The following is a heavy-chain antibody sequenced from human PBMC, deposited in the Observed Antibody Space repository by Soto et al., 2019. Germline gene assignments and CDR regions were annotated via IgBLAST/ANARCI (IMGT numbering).Heavy chain of an antibody. Sequence: PVGSLRLSCAASGFTFSSYEMNWVRQAPGKGLEWVSYISSSGSTIYYADSVKGRFTISRDNAKNSLYLQMNSLRAEDTAVYYCARAPRYYYGSGSYPYFDYWGQGTLVTVSS. D-gene: IGHD3-10*01. CDR3: ARAPRYYYGSGSYPYFDY. CDR1: GFTFSSYE. J-gene: IGHJ4*02. V-gene: IGHV3-48*03. CDR2: ISSSGSTI.